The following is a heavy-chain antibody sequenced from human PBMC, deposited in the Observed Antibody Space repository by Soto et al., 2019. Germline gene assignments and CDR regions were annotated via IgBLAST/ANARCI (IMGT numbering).Heavy chain of an antibody. D-gene: IGHD5-12*01. J-gene: IGHJ4*02. Sequence: QVQLQQWGAGLLKPSETLSLTCAVYGGSFSGYYWSWIRQPPGKGLELIGEINPGGRTNYNPSIKSRVTISVDTSKNQFSLKLSSVNAADTAVYYCARGKWLRSSFDYWGQGTLVTVAS. CDR2: INPGGRT. V-gene: IGHV4-34*01. CDR1: GGSFSGYY. CDR3: ARGKWLRSSFDY.